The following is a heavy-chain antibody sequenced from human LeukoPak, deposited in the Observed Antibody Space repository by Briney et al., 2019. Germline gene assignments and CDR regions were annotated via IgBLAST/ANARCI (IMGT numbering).Heavy chain of an antibody. CDR2: IYYSGST. J-gene: IGHJ4*02. Sequence: SETLSLTCSVSGDSISSGSYYWSWIRQPAGKGLEWIGRIYYSGSTYYNPSLKSRVTISVDTSKNQFSLKLNSVTAADTAVYYCARLDDRAARIAVGRSSTWSSRRGFDYWGQGTLVTVSS. V-gene: IGHV4-39*01. D-gene: IGHD6-13*01. CDR3: ARLDDRAARIAVGRSSTWSSRRGFDY. CDR1: GDSISSGSYY.